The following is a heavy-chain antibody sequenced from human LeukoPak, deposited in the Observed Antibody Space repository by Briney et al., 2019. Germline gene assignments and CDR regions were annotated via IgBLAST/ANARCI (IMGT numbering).Heavy chain of an antibody. V-gene: IGHV3-74*01. CDR1: GFAFSSSW. D-gene: IGHD5/OR15-5a*01. CDR3: SPIFYAPDY. J-gene: IGHJ4*02. CDR2: INEDGTGT. Sequence: GGSLRLSCAASGFAFSSSWMHWVRQAPGRGLVWVSRINEDGTGTSYADSVKGRLTISRDNAKNTLYLQMNGLRVEDTAVYYCSPIFYAPDYWGQGTQVTVSS.